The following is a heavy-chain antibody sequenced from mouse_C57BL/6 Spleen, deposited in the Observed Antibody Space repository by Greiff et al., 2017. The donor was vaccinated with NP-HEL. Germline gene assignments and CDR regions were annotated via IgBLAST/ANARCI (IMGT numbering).Heavy chain of an antibody. Sequence: QVQLQQSGPELVKPGASVKISCKASGYAFSSSWMNWVKQRPGKGLEWIGRIYPGDGDTNYNGKFKGKATLTADKSSSTAYMQLSSLTSEDSAVYFCARSHYYGSSYGYWYFDVWGTGTTVTVSS. CDR1: GYAFSSSW. CDR2: IYPGDGDT. V-gene: IGHV1-82*01. CDR3: ARSHYYGSSYGYWYFDV. J-gene: IGHJ1*03. D-gene: IGHD1-1*01.